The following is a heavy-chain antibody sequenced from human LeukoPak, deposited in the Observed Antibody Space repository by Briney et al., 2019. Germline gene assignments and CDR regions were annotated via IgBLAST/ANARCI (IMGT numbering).Heavy chain of an antibody. D-gene: IGHD3-3*01. CDR2: INSNGRST. V-gene: IGHV3-74*01. Sequence: PGGSLRLSCAASGFTFSSYWMHWVRQAPGKGLVWVSRINSNGRSTNYADSVKGRFTISRDNAKNTLYLQMNSLRAEDTAVYYCTKDRDWEWFNWFAPWGQGPLVTVSS. J-gene: IGHJ5*02. CDR1: GFTFSSYW. CDR3: TKDRDWEWFNWFAP.